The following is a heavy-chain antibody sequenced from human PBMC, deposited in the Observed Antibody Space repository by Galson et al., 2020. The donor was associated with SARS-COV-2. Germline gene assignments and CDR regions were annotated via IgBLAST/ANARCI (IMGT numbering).Heavy chain of an antibody. CDR3: ARWDCGGDCYSYFDY. D-gene: IGHD2-21*02. CDR1: GFTFSSYS. Sequence: GESLKLSCAASGFTFSSYSMNWVRQAPGKGLEWVSYISSSSSTIYYADSVKGRFTISRDNAKNSLYLQMNSLRDEDTAVYYCARWDCGGDCYSYFDYWGQGTLVTVSS. CDR2: ISSSSSTI. J-gene: IGHJ4*02. V-gene: IGHV3-48*02.